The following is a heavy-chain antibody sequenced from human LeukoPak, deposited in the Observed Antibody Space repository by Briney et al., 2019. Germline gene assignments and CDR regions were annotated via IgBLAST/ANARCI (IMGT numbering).Heavy chain of an antibody. J-gene: IGHJ4*02. Sequence: SVKVSCKASGGTFSSYAISWVRQAPGQGLEWMGGIIPIFGTANYAQKFQGRVTITADESTSTAYMELSSPRSEDTAVYYCARVTIFGVPSWYFDYWGQGTLVTVSS. D-gene: IGHD3-3*01. V-gene: IGHV1-69*01. CDR1: GGTFSSYA. CDR2: IIPIFGTA. CDR3: ARVTIFGVPSWYFDY.